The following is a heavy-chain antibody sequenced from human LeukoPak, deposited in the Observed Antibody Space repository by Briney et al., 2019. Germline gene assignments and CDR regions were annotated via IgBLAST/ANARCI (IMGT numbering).Heavy chain of an antibody. Sequence: GGSLRLSCTASGFTFGDYAMTWVREAPGKGLEWVGFIASETYGGTAEYAASVKGRFTISRDDSKSIAYLQMNSLKTEDTAVYYCTRDQTPYYWGQGTLVTVSS. CDR2: IASETYGGTA. J-gene: IGHJ4*02. V-gene: IGHV3-49*04. CDR3: TRDQTPYY. CDR1: GFTFGDYA.